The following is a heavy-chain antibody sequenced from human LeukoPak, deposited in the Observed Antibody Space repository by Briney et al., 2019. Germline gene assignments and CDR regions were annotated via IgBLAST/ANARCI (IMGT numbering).Heavy chain of an antibody. CDR1: GASISSGHYC. J-gene: IGHJ4*02. CDR3: ARSHGSTPQFDS. Sequence: PSETLSLTCTVSGASISSGHYCWSWIRHHPGKGLEWIGYIYYSGNTYYNPSLDSRVTTTRDTSKSQFSLKLPSVTAADTAVYYCARSHGSTPQFDSWGQGTLVTVSS. V-gene: IGHV4-31*03. CDR2: IYYSGNT.